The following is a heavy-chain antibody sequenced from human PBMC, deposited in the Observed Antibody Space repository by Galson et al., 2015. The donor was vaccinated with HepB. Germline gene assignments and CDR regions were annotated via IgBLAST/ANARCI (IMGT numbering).Heavy chain of an antibody. V-gene: IGHV6-1*01. CDR3: ARTKITLVRGVVYNYYGMDV. CDR1: GDSVSSNNAA. Sequence: ISGDSVSSNNAAWNWIRQSPSRGLEWLGRTFYKSKWYNDYAVFVKSRIAINPDTSENQFSLQLSSVTPEDTAVYYCARTKITLVRGVVYNYYGMDVWGQGTTVTASS. D-gene: IGHD3-10*01. J-gene: IGHJ6*02. CDR2: TFYKSKWYN.